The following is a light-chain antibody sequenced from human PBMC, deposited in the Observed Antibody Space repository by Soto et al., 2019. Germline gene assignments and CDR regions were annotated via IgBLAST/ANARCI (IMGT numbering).Light chain of an antibody. CDR1: QSIGSSY. CDR2: GAF. CDR3: QQYANWPKS. V-gene: IGKV3-15*01. J-gene: IGKJ1*01. Sequence: EILLTQSPATLSLSPGKRATISCRASQSIGSSYLAWYQQKYGQAPMLLMYGAFTRDAGVPARFRGSRSGTECTLTISRLQSEDSVVYYCQQYANWPKSFGQGTKVDI.